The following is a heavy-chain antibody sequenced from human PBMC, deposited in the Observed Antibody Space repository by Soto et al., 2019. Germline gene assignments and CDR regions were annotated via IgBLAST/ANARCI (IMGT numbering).Heavy chain of an antibody. V-gene: IGHV3-11*05. CDR2: ISTSSSYT. CDR1: GFTFSDHY. Sequence: QVQLVESGGGLVKPGGSLRLSCVASGFTFSDHYMTWIRQAPGKGLEWLSYISTSSSYTNYADSVKGRFTISRVNAMNSLYLQMNSLRAEDTAVYYCARLRLTGYFDYWGQGTLVTVSS. CDR3: ARLRLTGYFDY. J-gene: IGHJ4*02.